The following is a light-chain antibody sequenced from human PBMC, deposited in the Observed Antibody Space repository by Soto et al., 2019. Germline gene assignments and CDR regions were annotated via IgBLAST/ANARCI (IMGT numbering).Light chain of an antibody. Sequence: EIVLTQSPATLSLSPGERATLSCGASQSVSSSYLAWYQQKPGLAPRLLIYDASSRATGIPDRFSGSGSGTDFTLTISRLEPEAFAVYYCQQYGSSPFTFCPGTKVDIK. CDR1: QSVSSSY. J-gene: IGKJ3*01. CDR3: QQYGSSPFT. V-gene: IGKV3D-20*01. CDR2: DAS.